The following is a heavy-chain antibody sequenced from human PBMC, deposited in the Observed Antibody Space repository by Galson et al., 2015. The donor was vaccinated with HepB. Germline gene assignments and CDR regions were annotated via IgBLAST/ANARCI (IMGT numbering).Heavy chain of an antibody. CDR1: GFTFDDYG. Sequence: SLRLSCAASGFTFDDYGMSWVRQAPGKGLEWVSGINWNGGSTGYADSVKGRFTISRDNAKNSLYLQMNSLRAEDTALYYCARVDSMPTGFDYWGQGTLVTVSS. V-gene: IGHV3-20*04. J-gene: IGHJ4*02. CDR3: ARVDSMPTGFDY. CDR2: INWNGGST. D-gene: IGHD2/OR15-2a*01.